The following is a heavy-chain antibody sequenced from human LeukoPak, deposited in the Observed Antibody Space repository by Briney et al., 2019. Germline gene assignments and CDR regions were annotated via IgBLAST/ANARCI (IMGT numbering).Heavy chain of an antibody. D-gene: IGHD3-9*01. CDR1: GGSISSSSYY. CDR3: AARILTGYSN. Sequence: SETLSLTCTVSGGSISSSSYYWGWIRQPPGKGLEWIGSIYYSGSTYYNPSLKSRVTISVDTSKNQFSLKLSSVTAADTAVYYCAARILTGYSNWGQGTLVTASS. V-gene: IGHV4-39*01. CDR2: IYYSGST. J-gene: IGHJ4*02.